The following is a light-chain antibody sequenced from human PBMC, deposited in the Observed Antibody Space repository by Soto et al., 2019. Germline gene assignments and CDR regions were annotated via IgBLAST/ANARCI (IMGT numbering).Light chain of an antibody. CDR3: CSYTTSNTRQIV. J-gene: IGLJ1*01. V-gene: IGLV2-14*01. CDR2: DVS. Sequence: HSVLTQPASVSGSAVQSITISYTGTSSDVGGYNYVSWYQQQPGKAPKFMIYDVSNRPSGVSNRFSGSKSGNTASLTISGLQAEDEADYYCCSYTTSNTRQIVFGTGTKVTVL. CDR1: SSDVGGYNY.